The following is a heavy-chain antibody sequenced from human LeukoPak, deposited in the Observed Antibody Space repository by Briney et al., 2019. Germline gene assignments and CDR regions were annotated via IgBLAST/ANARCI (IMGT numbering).Heavy chain of an antibody. D-gene: IGHD5-24*01. V-gene: IGHV4-34*01. CDR3: ARRSYNSPIRY. Sequence: SETLSLTCAVYGGSFSGYYRTWIRQPPGKGLERIGEINHSGSTNYNPSLKSRVTISVDTSKNQFALKLSSVTAADTAVYYCARRSYNSPIRYWGQGTLVTVSS. J-gene: IGHJ4*02. CDR1: GGSFSGYY. CDR2: INHSGST.